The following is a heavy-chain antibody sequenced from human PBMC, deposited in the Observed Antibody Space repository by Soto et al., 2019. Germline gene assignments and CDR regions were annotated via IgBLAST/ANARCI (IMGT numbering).Heavy chain of an antibody. CDR3: AKDGQSGFWSGYYLDV. Sequence: SGGSLRLSCAASGFTFSSYWMQWVRHAPGKGLVWVSRISIDGSRTNYADSVKGRFTISRDNAKNTLYLQMNGLRAEDTAVYYCAKDGQSGFWSGYYLDVWGQGTTVTVSS. J-gene: IGHJ6*02. D-gene: IGHD3-3*01. CDR2: ISIDGSRT. CDR1: GFTFSSYW. V-gene: IGHV3-74*01.